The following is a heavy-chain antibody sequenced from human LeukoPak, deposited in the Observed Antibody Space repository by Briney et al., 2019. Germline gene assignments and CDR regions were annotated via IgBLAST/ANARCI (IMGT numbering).Heavy chain of an antibody. V-gene: IGHV4-34*01. CDR1: GGSFSGYY. D-gene: IGHD6-13*01. J-gene: IGHJ4*02. CDR2: INHSGST. Sequence: SETLSLTCAVYGGSFSGYYWSWIRQPPGKGLEWIGEINHSGSTNYNPSLKSRVTISVDTSKNQFSLKLSSVTAADTAVYYCARSGYSSFEGYFGYWGQGTLVTVSS. CDR3: ARSGYSSFEGYFGY.